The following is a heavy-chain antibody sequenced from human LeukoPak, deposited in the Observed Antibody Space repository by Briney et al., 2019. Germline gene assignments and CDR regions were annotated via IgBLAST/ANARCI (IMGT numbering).Heavy chain of an antibody. CDR1: GFTFSSYG. Sequence: GGSLRLSCAASGFTFSSYGMHWVRQAPGKGLEWVAFIRYDGSNKYYADSVKCRFTISRDNSKNTLYLQMNSLRAEDTAVYYCAKVGYVWGSYRTNKNYFDYWGQGTLVTVSS. CDR2: IRYDGSNK. V-gene: IGHV3-30*02. D-gene: IGHD3-16*02. CDR3: AKVGYVWGSYRTNKNYFDY. J-gene: IGHJ4*02.